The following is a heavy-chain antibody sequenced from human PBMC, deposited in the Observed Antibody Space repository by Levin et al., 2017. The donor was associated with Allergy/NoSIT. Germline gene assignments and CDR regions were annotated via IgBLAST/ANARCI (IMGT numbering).Heavy chain of an antibody. Sequence: SETLSLTCTVSGVSITSGGYYWGWIRQAPVKGLEWIGSISYGGSTEYNPTFKSRVAMSVDTSKNQFSLSLSSVTAADTAVYYCARRLVTVAVTGKEYYFDYWGRGVSVTVSS. D-gene: IGHD6-19*01. CDR3: ARRLVTVAVTGKEYYFDY. J-gene: IGHJ4*02. V-gene: IGHV4-39*01. CDR1: GVSITSGGYY. CDR2: ISYGGST.